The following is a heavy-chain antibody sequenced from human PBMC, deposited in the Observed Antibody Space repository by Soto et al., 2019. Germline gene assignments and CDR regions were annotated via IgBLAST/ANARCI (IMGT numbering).Heavy chain of an antibody. Sequence: ASVNVSCKASGYTFTGYYMHWVRQAPGQGLEWMGWINPNSGGTNYAQKFQGWVTMTRDTSINTAYMELSRLRSDDTAVYYCARGVSSADTNWFDPWGQGTLVTVSS. CDR2: INPNSGGT. CDR3: ARGVSSADTNWFDP. J-gene: IGHJ5*02. D-gene: IGHD6-13*01. CDR1: GYTFTGYY. V-gene: IGHV1-2*04.